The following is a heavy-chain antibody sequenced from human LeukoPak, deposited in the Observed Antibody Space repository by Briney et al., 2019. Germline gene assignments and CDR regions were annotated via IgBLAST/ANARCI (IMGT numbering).Heavy chain of an antibody. CDR1: GFTFSGFW. Sequence: GGSLRLSCAVSGFTFSGFWMSWSRQAPGKGLEWVASINSDGSEGYYADVVKGRFTIPRDNAKNSLYLQINSLRAEDTAVYYCARSSYSSSSSVWGQGTMVTVSS. V-gene: IGHV3-7*03. CDR3: ARSSYSSSSSV. CDR2: INSDGSEG. J-gene: IGHJ3*01. D-gene: IGHD6-6*01.